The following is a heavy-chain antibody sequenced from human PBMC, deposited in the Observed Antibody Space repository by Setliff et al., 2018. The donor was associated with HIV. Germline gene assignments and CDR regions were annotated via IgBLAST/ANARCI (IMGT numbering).Heavy chain of an antibody. Sequence: SETLSLTCAVYGGSFSTYYWSWIRQSPGKRLEWLGEVNHSGGTNYNPSLKRRLIISSDASENQFSLRLKSVTAADTAVYFCARRILRSAFDFWGHGTLVTVSS. CDR2: VNHSGGT. J-gene: IGHJ4*01. V-gene: IGHV4-34*01. D-gene: IGHD2-15*01. CDR1: GGSFSTYY. CDR3: ARRILRSAFDF.